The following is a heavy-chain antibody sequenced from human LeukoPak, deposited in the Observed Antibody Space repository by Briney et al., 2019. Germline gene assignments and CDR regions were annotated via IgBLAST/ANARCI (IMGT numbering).Heavy chain of an antibody. Sequence: SSQTLSLTCTVSGGSISSGDYYWSWIRQPPGKGLEWIGYIYYSGSTYYNPSLKSRVTISVDTSKNQFSLKLSSVTAADTAVYYCARGGHYYDSSGPDYWGQGTLVTVSS. CDR3: ARGGHYYDSSGPDY. J-gene: IGHJ4*02. CDR2: IYYSGST. CDR1: GGSISSGDYY. V-gene: IGHV4-30-4*08. D-gene: IGHD3-22*01.